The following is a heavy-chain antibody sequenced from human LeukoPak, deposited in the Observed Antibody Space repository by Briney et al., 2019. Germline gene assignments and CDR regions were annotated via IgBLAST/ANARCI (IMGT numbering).Heavy chain of an antibody. Sequence: SETLSHTCTVSGGSISSYYWSWIRQPPGKGLEWIGDIYYSGSTNYNPSLKCRVTISVDTSKNQFSLKLSSVTAADTAVYYCARDRGAAAGDLDYWGQGTLVTVSS. CDR2: IYYSGST. CDR1: GGSISSYY. CDR3: ARDRGAAAGDLDY. D-gene: IGHD6-13*01. V-gene: IGHV4-59*01. J-gene: IGHJ4*02.